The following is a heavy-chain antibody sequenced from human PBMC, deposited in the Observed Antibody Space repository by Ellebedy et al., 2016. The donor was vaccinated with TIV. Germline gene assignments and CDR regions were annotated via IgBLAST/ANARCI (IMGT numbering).Heavy chain of an antibody. CDR2: ISAYNGNT. CDR1: GYTFTSYG. J-gene: IGHJ6*02. V-gene: IGHV1-18*04. D-gene: IGHD3-9*01. CDR3: ARDWWKEGPYYDILTGRDYYGMDV. Sequence: ASVKVSXKASGYTFTSYGISWVRQAPGQGLEWMGWISAYNGNTNYAQKLQGRVTMTTDTSTSTAYMELRSLRSDDTAVYCCARDWWKEGPYYDILTGRDYYGMDVWGQGTTVTVSS.